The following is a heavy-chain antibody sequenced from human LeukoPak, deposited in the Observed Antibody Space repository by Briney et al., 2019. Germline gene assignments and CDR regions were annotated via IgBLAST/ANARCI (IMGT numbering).Heavy chain of an antibody. CDR1: GFIFSNAW. J-gene: IGHJ4*02. V-gene: IGHV3-15*01. CDR2: TKSETEGGTT. D-gene: IGHD5-12*01. CDR3: TTTYIVASTRKFGDY. Sequence: GGSLRLSCAASGFIFSNAWMNWVRQAPGKGLEWVGRTKSETEGGTTDYAAPVKGRFTISRDDSQNTVDLQISSLTAEDTAMYFCTTTYIVASTRKFGDYWGQGTLVVVSS.